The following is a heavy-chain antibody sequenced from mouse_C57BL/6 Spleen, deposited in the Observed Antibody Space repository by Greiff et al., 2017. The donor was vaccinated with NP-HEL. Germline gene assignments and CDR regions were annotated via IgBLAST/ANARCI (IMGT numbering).Heavy chain of an antibody. D-gene: IGHD6-2*01. CDR1: GFTFSSYA. CDR2: ISSGGDYI. J-gene: IGHJ4*01. V-gene: IGHV5-9-1*02. Sequence: EVQRVESGEGLVKPGGSLKLSCAASGFTFSSYAMSWVRQTPEKRLEWVAYISSGGDYIYYADTVKGRFTISRDNARNTLYLQMSSLKSEDTAMYYCTRGLSYYYAMDYWGQGTSVTVSS. CDR3: TRGLSYYYAMDY.